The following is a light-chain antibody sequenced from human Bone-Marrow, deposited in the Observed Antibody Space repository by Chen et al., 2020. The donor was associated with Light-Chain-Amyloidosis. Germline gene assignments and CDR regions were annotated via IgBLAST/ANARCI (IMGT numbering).Light chain of an antibody. CDR1: SSNIGAGYD. Sequence: QSVLPQPPSVSGAPGPRVTISCPGSSSNIGAGYDVHWYQQLPGTAPKLLIYGNSNRPSGVPDRFSGSKSGTSASLAITGLQAEDEADYYCQSYDSSLSGWVFGGGTKLTVL. V-gene: IGLV1-40*01. J-gene: IGLJ3*02. CDR3: QSYDSSLSGWV. CDR2: GNS.